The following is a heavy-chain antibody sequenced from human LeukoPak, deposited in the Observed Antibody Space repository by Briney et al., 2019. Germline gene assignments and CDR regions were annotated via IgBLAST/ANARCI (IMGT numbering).Heavy chain of an antibody. J-gene: IGHJ4*02. CDR1: GNYW. Sequence: GGSLRLSCAASGNYWMHWVRQAPGKGLVWVSHINGDGSWTTYADSVKGRFTISKDNAKNTVYLQMNNLRAEDAAVYYCVSFYETYWGRGTLVTVSS. CDR3: VSFYETY. D-gene: IGHD2-2*01. CDR2: INGDGSWT. V-gene: IGHV3-74*01.